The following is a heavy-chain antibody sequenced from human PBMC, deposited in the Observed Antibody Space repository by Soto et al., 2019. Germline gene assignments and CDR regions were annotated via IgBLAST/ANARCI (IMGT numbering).Heavy chain of an antibody. Sequence: QVQLVQSRAEVKKPGSSVKVSCKASGGTFSSYTISWVRQAPGQGLEWMGRIIPILGIANYAQKFQGRVTITADKSTSTAYMELSSLRSEDTAVYYCARDGTRSSGWNDYWGQGTLVTVSS. V-gene: IGHV1-69*08. J-gene: IGHJ4*02. CDR1: GGTFSSYT. D-gene: IGHD6-19*01. CDR3: ARDGTRSSGWNDY. CDR2: IIPILGIA.